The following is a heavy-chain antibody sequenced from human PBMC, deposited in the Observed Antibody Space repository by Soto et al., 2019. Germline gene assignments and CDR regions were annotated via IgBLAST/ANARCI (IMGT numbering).Heavy chain of an antibody. Sequence: QVQLQESGPGLVKPSGTLSLTCTVSGASISSTSSGDWWSWVRQPPGKGLEWIGEIHHSRSTNYNPSLKGRVTMSVDKSKNQFSLRLSSVTAADTAVYYCAKMVGATLVDYWGQGTLVTVSS. CDR1: GASISSTSSGDW. V-gene: IGHV4-4*02. D-gene: IGHD1-26*01. CDR2: IHHSRST. J-gene: IGHJ4*02. CDR3: AKMVGATLVDY.